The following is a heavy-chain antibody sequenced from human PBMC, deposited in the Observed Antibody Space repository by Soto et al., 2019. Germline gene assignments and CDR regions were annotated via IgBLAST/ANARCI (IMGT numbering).Heavy chain of an antibody. CDR2: IYYSGST. CDR1: GGSISSYY. Sequence: QVQLQESGPGLVKPSETLSLTCTVSGGSISSYYWSWIRQPPGKGLEWIGYIYYSGSTNYNPSPKSRVTISVDTSKNQFSLKLSSVTAADTAVYYCARSSSGWYGGFDYWGQGTLVTVSS. D-gene: IGHD6-19*01. CDR3: ARSSSGWYGGFDY. J-gene: IGHJ4*02. V-gene: IGHV4-59*01.